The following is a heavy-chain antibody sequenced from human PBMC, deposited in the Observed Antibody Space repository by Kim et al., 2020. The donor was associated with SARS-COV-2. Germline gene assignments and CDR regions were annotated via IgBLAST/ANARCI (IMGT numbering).Heavy chain of an antibody. J-gene: IGHJ4*02. Sequence: SETLSLTCTVSGGSISSYYWSWIRQPPGKGLEWIGYIYYSGSTNYNPSLKSRVTISVDTSKNQFSLKLSSVTAADTAVYYCARAGSSWYLRSGTQINYFDYWGQGTLVTVSS. V-gene: IGHV4-59*01. CDR1: GGSISSYY. CDR3: ARAGSSWYLRSGTQINYFDY. D-gene: IGHD6-13*01. CDR2: IYYSGST.